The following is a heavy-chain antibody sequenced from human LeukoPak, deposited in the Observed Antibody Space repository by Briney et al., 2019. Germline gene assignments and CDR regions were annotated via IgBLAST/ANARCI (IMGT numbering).Heavy chain of an antibody. CDR2: IKQDASDK. CDR1: GCTFSSYW. D-gene: IGHD3-10*01. CDR3: ATLLGDTSIYHLDY. J-gene: IGHJ4*02. V-gene: IGHV3-7*01. Sequence: PGGSLRLSCAGSGCTFSSYWMSWVRQAPGKGLEWVAHIKQDASDKYYVDSVKGRFTISRDNAKNSLFLQMNSLRAEDTAVYYCATLLGDTSIYHLDYWGQGTLVTVSS.